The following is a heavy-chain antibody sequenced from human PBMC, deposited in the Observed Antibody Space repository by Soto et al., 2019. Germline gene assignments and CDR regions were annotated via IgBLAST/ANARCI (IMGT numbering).Heavy chain of an antibody. CDR2: ISGSGDST. D-gene: IGHD3-10*01. CDR3: ATVVIRGG. CDR1: GFTFTSYG. V-gene: IGHV3-23*01. J-gene: IGHJ4*02. Sequence: GGSLRLSCAASGFTFTSYGMSWVRQAPGKGLEWVSAISGSGDSTYYADSVKGRFTISRDNSKNTLYLQMNSLRAEDTAVYYCATVVIRGGWGQGTLVTVSS.